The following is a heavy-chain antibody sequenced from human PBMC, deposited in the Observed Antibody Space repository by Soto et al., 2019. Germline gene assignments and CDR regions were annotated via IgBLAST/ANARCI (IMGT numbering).Heavy chain of an antibody. Sequence: GGSLRLSCAASGFTFSSYAMSWVRQAPGKGLEWVSAISGSGGSTYYADSVKGRFTISRDNSKNTLYLQMNSLRAEDTAVYYCAKSYSSGWSDAGSYYYYYMDVWGKGTTVTVS. CDR2: ISGSGGST. V-gene: IGHV3-23*01. J-gene: IGHJ6*03. CDR3: AKSYSSGWSDAGSYYYYYMDV. D-gene: IGHD6-19*01. CDR1: GFTFSSYA.